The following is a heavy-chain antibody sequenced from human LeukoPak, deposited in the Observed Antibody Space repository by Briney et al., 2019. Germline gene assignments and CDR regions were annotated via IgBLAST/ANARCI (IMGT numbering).Heavy chain of an antibody. CDR3: AKRTGNHLPRIRSAAGTFDY. Sequence: GGSLRLSCAASGFTFSSYAMSWVRQAPGKGLEWVSAISGSGGSTYYADSVKGRFTISRDNSKNTLYLQMNSLRAEDTAVYYCAKRTGNHLPRIRSAAGTFDYWGQGTLVTVSS. J-gene: IGHJ4*02. CDR2: ISGSGGST. CDR1: GFTFSSYA. V-gene: IGHV3-23*01. D-gene: IGHD6-13*01.